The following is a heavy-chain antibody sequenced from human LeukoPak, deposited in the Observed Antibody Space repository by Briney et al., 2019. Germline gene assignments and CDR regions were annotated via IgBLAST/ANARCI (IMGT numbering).Heavy chain of an antibody. Sequence: GGSLRLSCAASGFTFSSYGMHWVRQAPGKGLEWVAVISYDGSNKYYADSVKGRFTISRDNSKNTLYLQMNSLRAEDTAVYYCAKDRASYYPYYYYYGMDVWAKGPRSPSP. CDR1: GFTFSSYG. CDR3: AKDRASYYPYYYYYGMDV. D-gene: IGHD1-26*01. V-gene: IGHV3-30*18. J-gene: IGHJ6*02. CDR2: ISYDGSNK.